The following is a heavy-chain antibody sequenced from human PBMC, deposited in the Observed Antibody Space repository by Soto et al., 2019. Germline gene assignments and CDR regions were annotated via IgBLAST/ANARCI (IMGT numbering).Heavy chain of an antibody. CDR1: GFTFSSYG. Sequence: QVQLVESGGGVVQPGRSLRLSCAASGFTFSSYGMHWVRQAPGKGLEWVAVISYDGSNKYYADSVKGRFTISRDNSKNTLYLQMNSLSAEDTAVYYCAKDGVASSSWYGYFQHWGQGTLVNVSS. D-gene: IGHD6-13*01. J-gene: IGHJ1*01. CDR3: AKDGVASSSWYGYFQH. CDR2: ISYDGSNK. V-gene: IGHV3-30*18.